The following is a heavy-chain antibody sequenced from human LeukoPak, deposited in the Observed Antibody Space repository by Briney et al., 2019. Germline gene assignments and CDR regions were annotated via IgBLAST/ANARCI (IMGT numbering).Heavy chain of an antibody. CDR1: GFTFDDYA. CDR3: AKDRYSYAHNWFDP. Sequence: GRSLRLSCAASGFTFDDYAMHWVRQAPGKGLEWVSGISRNSGSIGYADSVKGRFTISRDNAKNSLYLQMNSLRAEDTALYYCAKDRYSYAHNWFDPWGQGTLVTVSS. CDR2: ISRNSGSI. J-gene: IGHJ5*02. V-gene: IGHV3-9*01. D-gene: IGHD5-18*01.